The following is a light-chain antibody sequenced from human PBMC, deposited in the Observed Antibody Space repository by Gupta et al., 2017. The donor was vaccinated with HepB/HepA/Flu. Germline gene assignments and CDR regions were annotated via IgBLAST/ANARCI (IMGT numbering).Light chain of an antibody. Sequence: DIVMTLSPLSLPVTPGEPASISCRSSQSLLHSNGYNYLDWYLQKPGQSPQLLIYLGSNRASGVPDRFSGSGSGTDFTLKISRVEAEDVGVYYCMQALQTPRTFGQGTKVEIK. CDR3: MQALQTPRT. CDR1: QSLLHSNGYNY. CDR2: LGS. J-gene: IGKJ1*01. V-gene: IGKV2-28*01.